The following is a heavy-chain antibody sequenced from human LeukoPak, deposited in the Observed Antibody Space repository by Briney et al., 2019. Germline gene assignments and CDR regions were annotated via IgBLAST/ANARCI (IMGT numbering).Heavy chain of an antibody. V-gene: IGHV3-30*18. Sequence: GGSLRLSCAASGFTFTSYGMHWVRQAPGKGLEWVAVISYDGSKKYYADSVKGRFTISRDNSKNTLDLQMNSLRGEDTAVYYCAKDIYDFSGSSPLYGMDVWGQGTTVTVSS. CDR2: ISYDGSKK. D-gene: IGHD3-10*01. CDR3: AKDIYDFSGSSPLYGMDV. CDR1: GFTFTSYG. J-gene: IGHJ6*02.